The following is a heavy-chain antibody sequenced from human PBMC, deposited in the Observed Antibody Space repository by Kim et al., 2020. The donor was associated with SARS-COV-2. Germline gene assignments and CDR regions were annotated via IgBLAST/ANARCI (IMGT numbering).Heavy chain of an antibody. J-gene: IGHJ3*02. V-gene: IGHV4-31*03. D-gene: IGHD3-10*01. CDR3: ARSLGTLWFGELLIGAFDI. CDR2: IYYSGST. CDR1: GGSISSGGYY. Sequence: SETPSLTCTVSGGSISSGGYYWSWIRQHPGKGLEWIGYIYYSGSTYYNPSLKSRVTISVDTSKNQFSLKLSSVTAADTAVYYCARSLGTLWFGELLIGAFDIWGQGTMVTVSS.